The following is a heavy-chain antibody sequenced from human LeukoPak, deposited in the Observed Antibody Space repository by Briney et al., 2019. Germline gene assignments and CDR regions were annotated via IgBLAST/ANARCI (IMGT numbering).Heavy chain of an antibody. Sequence: SSETLSLTCAVYGGSFSGYYWSWIRQPPGRGLEWIGEINHSGSTNYNPSLQSRVTISVDTSKNQFSLKLNSVTAADTAVYYCASFYCSGGSCYQYFSYYYMDVWGKGTTATISS. CDR1: GGSFSGYY. J-gene: IGHJ6*03. CDR3: ASFYCSGGSCYQYFSYYYMDV. D-gene: IGHD2-15*01. CDR2: INHSGST. V-gene: IGHV4-34*01.